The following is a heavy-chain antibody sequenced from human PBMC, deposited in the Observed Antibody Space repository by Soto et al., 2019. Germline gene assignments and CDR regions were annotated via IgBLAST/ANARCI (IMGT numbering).Heavy chain of an antibody. J-gene: IGHJ5*02. Sequence: SETLSLTCTVSGGSISSYYWSWIRQPPGKGLEWIGYIYKSGTSNYSPSLQSRVTISIDTSKNQFSLKLSSVTAADTALYYCARYYYDSSGYYYVSWFDPWGQGTQVTVSS. CDR1: GGSISSYY. V-gene: IGHV4-59*01. D-gene: IGHD3-22*01. CDR3: ARYYYDSSGYYYVSWFDP. CDR2: IYKSGTS.